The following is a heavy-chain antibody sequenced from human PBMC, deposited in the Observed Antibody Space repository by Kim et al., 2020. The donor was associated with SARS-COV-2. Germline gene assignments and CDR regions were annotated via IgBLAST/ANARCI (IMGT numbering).Heavy chain of an antibody. CDR1: GGSFSGYY. J-gene: IGHJ6*02. Sequence: SETLSLTCAVYGGSFSGYYWSWIRQPPGKGLEWIGEINHSGSTNYNPSLKSRVTISVDTSKNQFSLKLSSVTAADTAVYYCARRRRLYTYYGMDVWGQGTTVTVSS. D-gene: IGHD2-8*01. CDR2: INHSGST. V-gene: IGHV4-34*01. CDR3: ARRRRLYTYYGMDV.